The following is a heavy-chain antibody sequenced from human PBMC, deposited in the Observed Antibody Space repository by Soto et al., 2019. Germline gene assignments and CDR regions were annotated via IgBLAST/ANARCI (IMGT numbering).Heavy chain of an antibody. D-gene: IGHD3-22*01. CDR1: GGTFSSYA. V-gene: IGHV1-69*13. CDR3: ASFPLYYYDSSGYHENFQH. Sequence: GASVKVSCKASGGTFSSYAISWVRQAPGQGLEWMGGIIPIFGTANYAQKFQGRVTITADESTSTAYMELSSLRSEDTAVYYCASFPLYYYDSSGYHENFQHWGQGTLVTVSS. J-gene: IGHJ1*01. CDR2: IIPIFGTA.